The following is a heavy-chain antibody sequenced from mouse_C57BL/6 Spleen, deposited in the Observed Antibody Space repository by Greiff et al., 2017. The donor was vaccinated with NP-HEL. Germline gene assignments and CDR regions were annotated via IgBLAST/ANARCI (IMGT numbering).Heavy chain of an antibody. Sequence: EVQLVESGGGLVQPGGSLSLSCAASGFTFTDYYMSWVRQPPGKALEWLGFIRNKANGYTTEYSASVKGRFTISRDNSQSILYLQMNALRAEDSATYYCAIYLGNYAMYYWGQGTSVTVSS. D-gene: IGHD4-1*01. CDR1: GFTFTDYY. CDR3: AIYLGNYAMYY. J-gene: IGHJ4*01. V-gene: IGHV7-3*01. CDR2: IRNKANGYTT.